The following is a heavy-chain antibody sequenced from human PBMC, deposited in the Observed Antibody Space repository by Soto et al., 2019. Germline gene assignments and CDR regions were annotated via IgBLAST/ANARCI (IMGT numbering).Heavy chain of an antibody. D-gene: IGHD3-10*01. CDR3: AKDGRGYYYGSGYYYGMDV. J-gene: IGHJ6*02. CDR1: GFTFSSYV. Sequence: QVQLVESGGGVVQPGRSLRLSCAASGFTFSSYVMHWVRQAPGKGLEWVAVISYAGSNKYYADSVKGRFTISRDNSKNTLYLHMNSLRAEDTAVYYCAKDGRGYYYGSGYYYGMDVWGQGTTVTVSS. CDR2: ISYAGSNK. V-gene: IGHV3-30*18.